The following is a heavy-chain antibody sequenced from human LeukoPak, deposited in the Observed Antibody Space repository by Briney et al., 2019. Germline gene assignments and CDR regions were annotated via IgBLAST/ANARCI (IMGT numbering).Heavy chain of an antibody. V-gene: IGHV1-8*01. Sequence: ASVKVSCKASGYTFTSYDINWVRQATGQGLEWMGWMNPNSGNTGYAQKFQGRVTMTRNTSISTAYMGLSSLRSEDTAVYYCARDSSWYSLNYYYGMDVWGQGTTVTVSS. CDR2: MNPNSGNT. D-gene: IGHD6-13*01. CDR1: GYTFTSYD. J-gene: IGHJ6*02. CDR3: ARDSSWYSLNYYYGMDV.